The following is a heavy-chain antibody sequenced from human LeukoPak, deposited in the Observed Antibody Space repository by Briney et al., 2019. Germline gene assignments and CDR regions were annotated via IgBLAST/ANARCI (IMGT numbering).Heavy chain of an antibody. CDR3: ARAPYGSGSHRAQFDY. J-gene: IGHJ4*02. D-gene: IGHD3-10*01. Sequence: SETLSLTCTVSGGSISSYYWSWSRQPPGKGLEWIGYIYYSGSTNYNPSLKSRVTISVDTSKNQFPLKLGSVTAADTAVYYCARAPYGSGSHRAQFDYWGQGTLVTVSS. CDR2: IYYSGST. V-gene: IGHV4-59*01. CDR1: GGSISSYY.